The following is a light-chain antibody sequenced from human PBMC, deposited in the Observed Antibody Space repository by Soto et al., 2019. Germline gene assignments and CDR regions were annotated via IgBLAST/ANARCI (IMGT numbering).Light chain of an antibody. V-gene: IGKV1-5*01. CDR1: QSIRYY. Sequence: DIQLTQSPPTLSASVLDRVAITCLASQSIRYYLAWYQQMPGKAPKLLIYGASSLQSGVPSRFSGSGSGTEFTLTISSLQPDDFATYFCQPHTSYSQTFGQGTKVHIK. CDR3: QPHTSYSQT. CDR2: GAS. J-gene: IGKJ1*01.